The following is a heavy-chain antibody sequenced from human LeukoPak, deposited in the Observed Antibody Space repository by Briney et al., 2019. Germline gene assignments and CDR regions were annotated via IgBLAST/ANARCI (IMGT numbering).Heavy chain of an antibody. V-gene: IGHV1-18*01. D-gene: IGHD2-2*01. CDR3: ARVSVEYCSSTSCYEADWFDP. J-gene: IGHJ5*02. CDR1: GYTXTSYG. CDR2: ISAYNGNT. Sequence: ASVKVSCKASGYTXTSYGISWVRQAPGQGLEWMGWISAYNGNTNYAQKLQGRVTMTTDTSTSTAYMELRSLRSDDTAVYYCARVSVEYCSSTSCYEADWFDPWGQGTLVTVSS.